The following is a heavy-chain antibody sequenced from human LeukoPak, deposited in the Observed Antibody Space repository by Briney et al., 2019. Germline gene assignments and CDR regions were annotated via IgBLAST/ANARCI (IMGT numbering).Heavy chain of an antibody. J-gene: IGHJ6*02. CDR3: ARGPVPAASPYYYYGMDV. D-gene: IGHD2-2*01. CDR2: ISYDGSNK. Sequence: GRPLRLSCAASGFTFSSYAMHWVRQAPGKGLEWVAVISYDGSNKYYADSVKGRFTISRDNSKNTLYLQMNSLRAEDTAVYYCARGPVPAASPYYYYGMDVWGQGTTVTVSS. V-gene: IGHV3-30-3*01. CDR1: GFTFSSYA.